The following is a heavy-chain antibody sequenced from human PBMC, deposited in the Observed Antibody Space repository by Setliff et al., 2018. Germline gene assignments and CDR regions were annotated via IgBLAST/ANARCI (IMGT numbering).Heavy chain of an antibody. CDR3: ARSRGYKHDSSGYYYDHYYYYYMDV. V-gene: IGHV4-39*01. Sequence: SGTLSLTCTVSNGSISISDSYWGWIRQSPGKGLEWIGSIYYTGSTSYKQSLEGRVTISVDTSKNQFSLRLSSVTAAYTAVYYCARSRGYKHDSSGYYYDHYYYYYMDVWGKGTTVTVSS. D-gene: IGHD3-22*01. J-gene: IGHJ6*03. CDR2: IYYTGST. CDR1: NGSISISDSY.